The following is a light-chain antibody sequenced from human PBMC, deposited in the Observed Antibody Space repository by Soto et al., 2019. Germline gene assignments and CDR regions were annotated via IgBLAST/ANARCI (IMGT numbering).Light chain of an antibody. J-gene: IGKJ1*01. Sequence: PGERATLSCRASQSVSSYLAWYQQKPGQAPRLLIYDASNRATGIPARFSGSGSGTDFTLTTSSLEPEDFAVYYCQQRSNWPPWTFGQGTKVDIK. CDR2: DAS. CDR1: QSVSSY. CDR3: QQRSNWPPWT. V-gene: IGKV3-11*01.